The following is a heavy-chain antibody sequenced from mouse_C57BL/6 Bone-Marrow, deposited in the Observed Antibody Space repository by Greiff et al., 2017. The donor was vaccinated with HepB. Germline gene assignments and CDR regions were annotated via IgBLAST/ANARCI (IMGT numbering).Heavy chain of an antibody. D-gene: IGHD1-1*01. CDR2: IWSGGST. V-gene: IGHV2-2*01. CDR3: ARRGYYAYYLDY. J-gene: IGHJ2*01. CDR1: GFSLTSYG. Sequence: QVQLQQSGPGLVQPSQSLSITCTVSGFSLTSYGVHWVRQSPGKGLEWLGVIWSGGSTDYNAAFISRLSISKDNSKSQVFFKMNSLQADDTAIYYCARRGYYAYYLDYWGQGTTLTVSS.